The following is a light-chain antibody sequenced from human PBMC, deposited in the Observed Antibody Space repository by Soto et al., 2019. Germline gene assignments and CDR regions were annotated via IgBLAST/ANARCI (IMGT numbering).Light chain of an antibody. V-gene: IGLV2-14*01. CDR1: SSDIGTYNY. CDR3: NSYTSSSTLYV. Sequence: QSALTQPASVSGSPGQSITISCTGTSSDIGTYNYVSWYQQHPGKAPKLMLYEVSNRPSGVSNRFFGSKSGNTASLTISGLQDEDEADYFCNSYTSSSTLYVFGTGTKVTVL. J-gene: IGLJ1*01. CDR2: EVS.